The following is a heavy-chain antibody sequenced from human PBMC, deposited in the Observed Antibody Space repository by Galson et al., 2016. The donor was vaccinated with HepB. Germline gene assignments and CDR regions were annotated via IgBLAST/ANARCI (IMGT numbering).Heavy chain of an antibody. Sequence: PALVKPTQTLTLTCTFSGFSLTTSGVGVGWIRQPPGRALEWLTLIIWDDDKRYNPSLKSRLTIAKDTSKNQVVLRMANVDPVDTATYYCAHFYYGMDVWGQGTTVAVSS. V-gene: IGHV2-5*02. CDR1: GFSLTTSGVG. CDR3: AHFYYGMDV. J-gene: IGHJ6*02. CDR2: IIWDDDK.